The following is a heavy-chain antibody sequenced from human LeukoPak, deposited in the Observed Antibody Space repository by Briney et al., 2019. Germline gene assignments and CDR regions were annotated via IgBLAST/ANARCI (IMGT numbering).Heavy chain of an antibody. CDR3: ARDPRTYYNNYGFYYYMDV. D-gene: IGHD4-11*01. V-gene: IGHV3-30*03. CDR2: ISYDGTNK. J-gene: IGHJ6*03. Sequence: GGSLRLSCAASGFTFSSYGMHWVRQAPGKGLEWVAVISYDGTNKYYADSVKGRFTISRDNSKNTLYLQMNSLRAEDTAVYYCARDPRTYYNNYGFYYYMDVWGKGTTVTVSS. CDR1: GFTFSSYG.